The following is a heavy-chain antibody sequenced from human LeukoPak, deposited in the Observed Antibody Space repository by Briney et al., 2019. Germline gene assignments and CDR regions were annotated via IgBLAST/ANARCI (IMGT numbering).Heavy chain of an antibody. D-gene: IGHD3-3*01. Sequence: PGGSLRLSCAASGFTFSSYSMNWVRQAPGKGLEWVSSISSSSSYIYYADSVKGRFTISRDNAKNSLYLQMSSLRAEDTAVYYCARARYETRIWPKSRYDYYHYMDVWGKGTTVTVSS. CDR2: ISSSSSYI. J-gene: IGHJ6*03. CDR1: GFTFSSYS. V-gene: IGHV3-21*01. CDR3: ARARYETRIWPKSRYDYYHYMDV.